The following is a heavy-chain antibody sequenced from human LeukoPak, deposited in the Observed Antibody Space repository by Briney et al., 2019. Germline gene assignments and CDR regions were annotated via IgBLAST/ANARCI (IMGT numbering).Heavy chain of an antibody. D-gene: IGHD4-17*01. V-gene: IGHV4-61*05. J-gene: IGHJ4*02. CDR3: ARRYYGDVYYFDY. CDR2: IYYTGST. Sequence: PSETLSLTCTVSGGSISSSSYYWTWIRQPPGKGLEWIGYIYYTGSTNYNPSLKSRITISVDTSKNQFSLELSSVTAADTAVYYCARRYYGDVYYFDYWGQGTLVTVSS. CDR1: GGSISSSSYY.